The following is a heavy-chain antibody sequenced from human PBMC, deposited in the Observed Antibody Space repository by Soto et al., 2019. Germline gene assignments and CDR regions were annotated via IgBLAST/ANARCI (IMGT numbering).Heavy chain of an antibody. V-gene: IGHV1-69*02. CDR1: GGTFSSYT. CDR2: IIPILGIA. CDR3: ARGAGPDDY. D-gene: IGHD1-26*01. J-gene: IGHJ4*02. Sequence: QVQLVQSGAEVKKPGSSVKVSCKASGGTFSSYTISWVRQAPGQGLEWMGRIIPILGIANYAQKFQGRVTITADKSTSTDNVELSSLRSEATAVYYCARGAGPDDYWGQGTLVTVSS.